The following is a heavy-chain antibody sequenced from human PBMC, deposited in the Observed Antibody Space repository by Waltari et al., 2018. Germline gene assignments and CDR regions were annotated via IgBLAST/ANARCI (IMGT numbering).Heavy chain of an antibody. CDR2: IYYSGST. CDR3: ASPGIAAAGTYWYFDL. D-gene: IGHD6-13*01. Sequence: QLQLQESGPGLVKPSETLSLTCTVSGGSISSSSYYWGWIRQPPGKGLEWIGSIYYSGSTYYNPSLKSRVTISVDTSKNQFSLKLSSVTAADTAVYYCASPGIAAAGTYWYFDLWGRGTLVTVSS. CDR1: GGSISSSSYY. J-gene: IGHJ2*01. V-gene: IGHV4-39*01.